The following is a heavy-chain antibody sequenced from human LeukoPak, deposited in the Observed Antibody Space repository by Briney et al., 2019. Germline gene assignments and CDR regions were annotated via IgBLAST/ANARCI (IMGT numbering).Heavy chain of an antibody. Sequence: GGSLRLSCAASGFTFNSYAMSWVHQAPGKGLEWVSSISGSGGNTYYADSVNGRFTISRDNSKNTLYLQMNSLRAEDTAVYYCAKEGWFGSYNWFDPWGQGTLVTVSS. CDR3: AKEGWFGSYNWFDP. D-gene: IGHD3-10*01. J-gene: IGHJ5*02. V-gene: IGHV3-23*01. CDR1: GFTFNSYA. CDR2: ISGSGGNT.